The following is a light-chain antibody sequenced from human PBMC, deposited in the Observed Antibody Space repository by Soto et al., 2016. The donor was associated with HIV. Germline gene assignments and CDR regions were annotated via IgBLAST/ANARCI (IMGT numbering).Light chain of an antibody. CDR3: QVWDSSSDLLVV. J-gene: IGLJ2*01. CDR2: DDD. CDR1: DIGSKS. V-gene: IGLV3-21*03. Sequence: SYELPQPPSASVAPGKTARITCGGNDIGSKSVHWYQQKLGQAPVLVVYDDDDRPSGIPERFSGSSSGNTATLTISRVEIGDEADYYCQVWDSSSDLLVVFGGGTKLTVL.